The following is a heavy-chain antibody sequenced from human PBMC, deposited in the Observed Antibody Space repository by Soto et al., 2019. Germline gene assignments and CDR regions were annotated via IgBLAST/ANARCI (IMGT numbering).Heavy chain of an antibody. V-gene: IGHV1-18*01. J-gene: IGHJ6*02. CDR3: ARDGGYSYGLKQGMDV. D-gene: IGHD5-18*01. CDR1: GYTFTSYG. CDR2: ISAYNGNT. Sequence: ASVKVSCKASGYTFTSYGISWVRQAPGQGLEWMGWISAYNGNTNYAQKLQGRVTMTTDTSTSTAYTELRSLRSDDTAVYYCARDGGYSYGLKQGMDVWGQGTTVTVSS.